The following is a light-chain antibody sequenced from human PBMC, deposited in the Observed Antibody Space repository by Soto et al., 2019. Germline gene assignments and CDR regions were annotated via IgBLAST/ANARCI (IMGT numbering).Light chain of an antibody. CDR1: TYGFETYNQ. J-gene: IGLJ1*01. Sequence: QSSLTQPASMSESAGQSLTIYCSGTTYGFETYNQVSWYQQHASKAPKILLYEGSKRPSRGSNRFSGSKSGNTASLTISGLQAEDEADYFCCSHVGDSAYAFGTGTKVTVL. CDR2: EGS. CDR3: CSHVGDSAYA. V-gene: IGLV2-23*01.